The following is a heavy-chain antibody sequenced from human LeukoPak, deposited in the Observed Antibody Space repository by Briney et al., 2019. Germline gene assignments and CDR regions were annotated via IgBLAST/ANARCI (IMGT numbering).Heavy chain of an antibody. J-gene: IGHJ4*02. D-gene: IGHD5-24*01. Sequence: SETLSLTCAVYGGSFSGYYWSWIRQPPGKGLEWIGYIYYSGSTNYNPSLKSRVTISVDTSKNQFSLKLSSVTAADTAVYYCARAAREMATTPDFDYWGQGTLVTVPS. CDR2: IYYSGST. CDR1: GGSFSGYY. CDR3: ARAAREMATTPDFDY. V-gene: IGHV4-59*01.